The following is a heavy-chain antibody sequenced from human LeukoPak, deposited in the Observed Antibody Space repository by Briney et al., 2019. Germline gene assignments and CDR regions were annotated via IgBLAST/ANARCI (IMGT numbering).Heavy chain of an antibody. CDR3: ARSPGHPSLFDY. CDR1: GGSISSSSYY. Sequence: PSETLSLTCTVSGGSISSSSYYWGWIRQPPGKGLEWIGIIYYSGSTYYNPSLKSRVTISVDTSKNQFSLKLSSVTAADTAVYYCARSPGHPSLFDYWGQGTLVTVSS. CDR2: IYYSGST. D-gene: IGHD1-14*01. J-gene: IGHJ4*02. V-gene: IGHV4-39*01.